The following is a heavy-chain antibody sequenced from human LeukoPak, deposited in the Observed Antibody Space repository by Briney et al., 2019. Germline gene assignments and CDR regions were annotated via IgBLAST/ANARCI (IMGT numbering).Heavy chain of an antibody. CDR1: GFTFSRYW. J-gene: IGHJ6*03. V-gene: IGHV3-7*01. CDR3: ATVIAYRGYMDV. Sequence: GGSLRLSCAVSGFTFSRYWMNWVRQAPGKGLEWVANINQDGSEKYYVDSVKGRFTISRDNAKNSLYLLMNSLRAEDTAVYYCATVIAYRGYMDVWGKGTTVTVSS. D-gene: IGHD6-13*01. CDR2: INQDGSEK.